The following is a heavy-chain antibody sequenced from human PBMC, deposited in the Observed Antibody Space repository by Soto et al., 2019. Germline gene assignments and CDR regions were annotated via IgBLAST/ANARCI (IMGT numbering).Heavy chain of an antibody. CDR2: MYYSGST. CDR1: GGSISSSDFY. J-gene: IGHJ5*02. Sequence: TLSLTCTVSGGSISSSDFYWGWLRQTPGKGLEFIGSMYYSGSTYYNPSLKSRLTISVDTSKNQFTLKLISVTAADTAVYYCAVVDSTGNWFDPWGEGALVTVSS. D-gene: IGHD6-25*01. CDR3: AVVDSTGNWFDP. V-gene: IGHV4-39*01.